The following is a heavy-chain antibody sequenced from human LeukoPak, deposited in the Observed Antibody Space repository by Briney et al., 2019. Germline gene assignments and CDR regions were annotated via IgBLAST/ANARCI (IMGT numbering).Heavy chain of an antibody. CDR3: ARDYSDYYGSGETLEY. Sequence: GGSLRLSCAASGFTFSSYSMNWVRQALGKGLEWVSSISSSSSYIYYADSVKGRFTISRDNSKNTLYLQMNSLRAEDTAVYYCARDYSDYYGSGETLEYWGQGTLVTVSS. CDR1: GFTFSSYS. J-gene: IGHJ4*02. CDR2: ISSSSSYI. D-gene: IGHD3-10*01. V-gene: IGHV3-21*01.